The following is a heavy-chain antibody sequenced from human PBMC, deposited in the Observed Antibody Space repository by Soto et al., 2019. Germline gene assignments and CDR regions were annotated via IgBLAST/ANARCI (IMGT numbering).Heavy chain of an antibody. Sequence: GGSLRLSCAASGFTFSSYGMHWARQAPGKGLEWVAVISYDGSNKYYADSVKGRFTISRDNSKNTLYLQMNSLKAEDTAVYYCAKDHSSGYYRWFDPWGQGTLVTVSS. J-gene: IGHJ5*02. CDR1: GFTFSSYG. D-gene: IGHD3-22*01. CDR2: ISYDGSNK. V-gene: IGHV3-30*18. CDR3: AKDHSSGYYRWFDP.